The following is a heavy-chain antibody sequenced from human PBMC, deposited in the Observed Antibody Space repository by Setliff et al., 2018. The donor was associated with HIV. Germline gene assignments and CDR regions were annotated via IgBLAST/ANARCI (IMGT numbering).Heavy chain of an antibody. Sequence: GGSLRLSCEASGFIFSRYWMSWVRQAPGKGLEWVANIKEDGSEKYYVDSVKGRFTVSIDNAENSVYLQMNGLRVDDTALYYCTRDGGEYWGEGTLVTVSS. CDR2: IKEDGSEK. D-gene: IGHD3-16*01. V-gene: IGHV3-7*03. CDR1: GFIFSRYW. J-gene: IGHJ4*02. CDR3: TRDGGEY.